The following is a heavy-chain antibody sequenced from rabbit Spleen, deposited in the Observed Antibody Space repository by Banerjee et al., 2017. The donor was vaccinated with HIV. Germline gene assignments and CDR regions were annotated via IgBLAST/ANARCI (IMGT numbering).Heavy chain of an antibody. CDR3: ARDSGSSFSTYGMDL. J-gene: IGHJ6*01. CDR2: IDTGSSGFT. D-gene: IGHD8-1*01. CDR1: GFSFNSGYD. V-gene: IGHV1S45*01. Sequence: QEQLVESGGGLVKPGASLTLICTASGFSFNSGYDMCWVRQAPGKGLEWIVCIDTGSSGFTYFASWAKGRFTISKTSSTTVTLQMTSLTAADTATYFCARDSGSSFSTYGMDLWGPGTLVTVS.